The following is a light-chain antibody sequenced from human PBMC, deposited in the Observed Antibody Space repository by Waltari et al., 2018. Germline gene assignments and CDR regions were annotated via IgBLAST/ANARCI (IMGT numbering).Light chain of an antibody. V-gene: IGKV3-15*01. Sequence: EAMMTQSPATLSVSPGDRATLSCRASQSVSNNVAWFQQKPGQAPSLLIYDASTRATGVPVRFSGSGSGTEFTLTISSLQTEDFAVYYCQQYNNWPLYTFGQGTKLEIK. CDR1: QSVSNN. J-gene: IGKJ2*01. CDR3: QQYNNWPLYT. CDR2: DAS.